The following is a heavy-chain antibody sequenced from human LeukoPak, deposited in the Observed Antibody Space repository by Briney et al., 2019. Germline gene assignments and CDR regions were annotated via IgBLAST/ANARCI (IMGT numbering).Heavy chain of an antibody. V-gene: IGHV3-33*01. D-gene: IGHD6-13*01. CDR2: IWYDGSNK. Sequence: GGSLRLSCVVSGLRFRNYGMHWVRQAPGKGLEWVAVIWYDGSNKYYADSVKGRFTISRDNSKNTLYLQMNSLRAEDTAVYYCARQYSSSWYGDYWGQGTLVTVSS. CDR3: ARQYSSSWYGDY. CDR1: GLRFRNYG. J-gene: IGHJ4*02.